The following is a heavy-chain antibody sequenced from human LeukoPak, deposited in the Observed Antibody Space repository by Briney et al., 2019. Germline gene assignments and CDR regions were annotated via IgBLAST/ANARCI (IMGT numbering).Heavy chain of an antibody. V-gene: IGHV3-30-3*01. D-gene: IGHD1-14*01. Sequence: GGSLRLSCVASGFTVSNYDMHWVRQAPGKGLEWVAIISSDQTNKNYADSVKGRFTISRDNSKNTLYLQMNSLRAEDTAVYYCATSARKLTTWYYGMDVWGQGTTVTVSS. CDR1: GFTVSNYD. CDR2: ISSDQTNK. J-gene: IGHJ6*02. CDR3: ATSARKLTTWYYGMDV.